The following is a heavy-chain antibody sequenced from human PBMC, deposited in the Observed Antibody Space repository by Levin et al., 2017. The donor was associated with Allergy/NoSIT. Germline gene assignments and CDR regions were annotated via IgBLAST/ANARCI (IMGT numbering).Heavy chain of an antibody. V-gene: IGHV3-23*01. CDR3: AKTRLRWEVLPLLS. CDR1: GFTFSSYA. J-gene: IGHJ5*02. CDR2: ISGSDRST. D-gene: IGHD1-26*01. Sequence: PGGSLRLSCAASGFTFSSYAMSWVRQAPGKGLEWVSGISGSDRSTYYADSVKGRFTISRDNSKNTLYLQMNSLRAEDTAVYYCAKTRLRWEVLPLLSWGQGTLVTVSS.